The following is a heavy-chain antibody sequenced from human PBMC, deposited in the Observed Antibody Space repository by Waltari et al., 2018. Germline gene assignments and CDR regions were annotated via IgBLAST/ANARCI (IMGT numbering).Heavy chain of an antibody. CDR2: ISSSSSYI. CDR3: ARPWSRSGWVDAFDI. J-gene: IGHJ3*02. Sequence: EVQLVASGGGLVKPGGSLRLSCAASGFTFSSYSMNWVRQAPGKGLEWVSSISSSSSYIYYADSVKGRFTISRDNAKNSLYLQMNSLRAEDTAVYYCARPWSRSGWVDAFDIWGQGTMVTVSS. CDR1: GFTFSSYS. D-gene: IGHD6-19*01. V-gene: IGHV3-21*01.